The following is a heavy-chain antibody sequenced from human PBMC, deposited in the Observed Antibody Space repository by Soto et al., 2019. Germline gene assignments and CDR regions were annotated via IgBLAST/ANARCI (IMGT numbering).Heavy chain of an antibody. CDR2: INAGNGNT. V-gene: IGHV1-3*01. J-gene: IGHJ5*02. D-gene: IGHD3-9*01. Sequence: QVQLVQSGAEVKKPGASVKVSCKASGYTFTSYAMHWVRQAPGQRLEWMGWINAGNGNTKYSQKFQGRVTITRDTSASTAYMELSSLRSEDTAVYYCARSNVDWLPSRWFDPWGQGTLVTVAS. CDR3: ARSNVDWLPSRWFDP. CDR1: GYTFTSYA.